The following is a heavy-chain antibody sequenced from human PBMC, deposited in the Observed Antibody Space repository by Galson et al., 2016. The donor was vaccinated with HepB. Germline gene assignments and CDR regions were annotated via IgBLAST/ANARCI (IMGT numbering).Heavy chain of an antibody. CDR3: AREIIWGPYSRVGYYSGMDV. CDR1: GFTFSSYA. D-gene: IGHD6-13*01. J-gene: IGHJ6*02. CDR2: ISYDGSNK. V-gene: IGHV3-30*04. Sequence: SLRLSCAASGFTFSSYAMHWVRQAPGKGLEWVAVISYDGSNKYYADSVKGRFTISRDNSKNTLYLQMNSLRPEDTAVYYCAREIIWGPYSRVGYYSGMDVWGQGTTVTVSS.